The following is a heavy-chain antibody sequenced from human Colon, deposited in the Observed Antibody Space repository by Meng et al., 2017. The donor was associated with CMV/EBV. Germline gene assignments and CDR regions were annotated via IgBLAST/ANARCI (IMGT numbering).Heavy chain of an antibody. CDR1: GFSFSDYA. CDR2: ISGSGGST. Sequence: GGSLRLSCAASGFSFSDYAMHWARQVPGKGLEWVSSISGSGGSTYYADSVKGRFTISRDNSKNTLYLQMNSLRAEDTAVYYCANPPPGLGYCSGGSCESGYWGQGTLVTVSS. D-gene: IGHD2-15*01. V-gene: IGHV3-23*01. CDR3: ANPPPGLGYCSGGSCESGY. J-gene: IGHJ4*02.